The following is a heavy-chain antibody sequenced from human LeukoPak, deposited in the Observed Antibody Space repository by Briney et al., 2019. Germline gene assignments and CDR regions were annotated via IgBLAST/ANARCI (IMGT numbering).Heavy chain of an antibody. CDR3: AGDLAEVFFDYYYYMDV. V-gene: IGHV1-18*01. D-gene: IGHD3-3*01. CDR1: GYTFARHG. CDR2: ISSYNGNT. Sequence: ASVKVSCKASGYTFARHGITWVRQAPGQGLEWMGWISSYNGNTNYAQKFQGRVTMTTDTSTSTAYMELKSLRSDDTAVYYCAGDLAEVFFDYYYYMDVWGKGTTVTVSS. J-gene: IGHJ6*03.